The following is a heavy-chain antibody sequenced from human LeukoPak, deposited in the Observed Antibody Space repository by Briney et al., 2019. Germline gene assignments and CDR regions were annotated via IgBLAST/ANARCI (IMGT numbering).Heavy chain of an antibody. J-gene: IGHJ4*02. CDR1: GFTFSSYA. V-gene: IGHV3-23*01. CDR3: ANLDYGDYSSDY. Sequence: GGSLRLSCAASGFTFSSYAISWVRQAPGKGLEWVSAISGSGGSTYSADSVKGRFTISRDNSKSTLYLQMNSLRAEDTAVYYCANLDYGDYSSDYWGQGTLVTVSS. CDR2: ISGSGGST. D-gene: IGHD4-17*01.